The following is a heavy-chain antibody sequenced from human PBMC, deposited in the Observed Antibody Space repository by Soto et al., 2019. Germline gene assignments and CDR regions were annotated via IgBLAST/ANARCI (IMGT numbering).Heavy chain of an antibody. CDR3: AADYYYDSSGPGGYYYYGMDV. J-gene: IGHJ6*02. CDR1: GFSFTRSA. Sequence: VNVSREASGFSFTRSALQWVRQARGQHLEWIGWIVVGSGNTNYAQKFQERVTITRDMSTSTAYMELSSLRSEDTAVYYCAADYYYDSSGPGGYYYYGMDVWGQGTTVTVSS. D-gene: IGHD3-22*01. CDR2: IVVGSGNT. V-gene: IGHV1-58*01.